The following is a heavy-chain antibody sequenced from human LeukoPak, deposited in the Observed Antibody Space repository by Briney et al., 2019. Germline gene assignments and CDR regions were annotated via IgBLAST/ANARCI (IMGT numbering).Heavy chain of an antibody. CDR1: GGSFSGYY. D-gene: IGHD6-25*01. CDR2: INHSGST. Sequence: PSETLSLTCAVYGGSFSGYYWNWIRQPPGKGLEWIGEINHSGSTNYNPSLKSRVTISVDTSKNQFSLKLSSVTAADTAVYYCARSRGPFDYWGQGTLVTVSS. CDR3: ARSRGPFDY. J-gene: IGHJ4*02. V-gene: IGHV4-34*01.